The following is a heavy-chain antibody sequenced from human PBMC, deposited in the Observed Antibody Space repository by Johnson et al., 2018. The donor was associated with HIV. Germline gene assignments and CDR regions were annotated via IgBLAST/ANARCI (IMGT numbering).Heavy chain of an antibody. J-gene: IGHJ3*02. CDR1: GFTFSSYP. Sequence: QVQLVESGGGVVQPGRSLRLSCAVSGFTFSSYPMHWVRQAPGKGLEWVAVISYDGSNKYYADSVKGRFTISRDNAKNTLYLQMNSLRAEDTAVYYCARSVGYCSGGSCSPDAFDIWGQGTMVTVSS. D-gene: IGHD2-15*01. V-gene: IGHV3-30*04. CDR2: ISYDGSNK. CDR3: ARSVGYCSGGSCSPDAFDI.